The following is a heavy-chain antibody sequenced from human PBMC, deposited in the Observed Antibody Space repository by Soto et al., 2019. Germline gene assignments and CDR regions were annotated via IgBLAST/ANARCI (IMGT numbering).Heavy chain of an antibody. CDR2: IYGDDDK. CDR1: GFSLSTSGVG. Sequence: QITLKESGPPLVNPTQTLTLTCTFSGFSLSTSGVGVGWIRQPPGKALEWLAVIYGDDDKRYSPSLKSRLTITKDTSKNQVVLTMTNMDPVDTATYYCAHQGGGLFPFDNWGQGTLVTVSS. J-gene: IGHJ4*02. D-gene: IGHD3-16*01. V-gene: IGHV2-5*02. CDR3: AHQGGGLFPFDN.